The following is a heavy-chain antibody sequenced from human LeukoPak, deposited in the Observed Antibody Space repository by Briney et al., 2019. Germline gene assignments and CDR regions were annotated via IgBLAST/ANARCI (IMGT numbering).Heavy chain of an antibody. Sequence: GGSLRLSCAASGFTLSNYAMNWVRQAPGKGLEWVSGIGGSGSAYYADSVKGRFSISRDNSKNTLYLQMNSLRAEDTAVYYCARDSGFSGTQRGEYWGQGTLVTVSS. CDR1: GFTLSNYA. J-gene: IGHJ4*02. V-gene: IGHV3-23*01. D-gene: IGHD3/OR15-3a*01. CDR3: ARDSGFSGTQRGEY. CDR2: IGGSGSA.